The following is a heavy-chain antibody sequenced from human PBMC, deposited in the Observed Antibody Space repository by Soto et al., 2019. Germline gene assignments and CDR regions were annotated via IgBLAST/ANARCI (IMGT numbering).Heavy chain of an antibody. V-gene: IGHV3-48*01. CDR1: GFTFSGYT. CDR3: XXXXXXFDY. Sequence: EVQLVESGGGLVQPGGSLRLSCAASGFTFSGYTMNWVRQAPGKGLEWVSYISTSSSTIYYADSVKGRFTISRDNAKXXXXXXXXXXXXXXXXXXXXXXXXXXFDYWGQGTLVTVSS. J-gene: IGHJ4*02. CDR2: ISTSSSTI.